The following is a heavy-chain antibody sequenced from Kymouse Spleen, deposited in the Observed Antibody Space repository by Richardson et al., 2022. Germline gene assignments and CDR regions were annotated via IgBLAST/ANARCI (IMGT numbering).Heavy chain of an antibody. CDR1: GGSISSGGYY. D-gene: IGHD3-10*01. Sequence: QVQLQESGPGLVKPSQTLSLTCTVSGGSISSGGYYWSWIRQHPGKGLEWIGYIYYSGSTYYNPSLKSRVTISVDTSKNQFSLKLSSVTAADTAVYYCARDNYGSGSYRDYFDYWGQGTLVTVSS. CDR3: ARDNYGSGSYRDYFDY. CDR2: IYYSGST. J-gene: IGHJ4*02. V-gene: IGHV4-31*03.